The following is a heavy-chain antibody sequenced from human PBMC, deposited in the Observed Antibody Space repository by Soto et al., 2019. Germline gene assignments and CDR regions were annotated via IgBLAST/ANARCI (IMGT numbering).Heavy chain of an antibody. J-gene: IGHJ4*02. V-gene: IGHV4-31*02. D-gene: IGHD3-22*01. CDR3: ARDSSFDASSGYLDY. Sequence: SETLSVTWTVSGGSISSGGYYWSWIRQHPGKGLEWIGYIYYSGSTYYNPSLKSRVTISVDTSKNQFSLKLSSVTAEDTAVYYCARDSSFDASSGYLDYWGQGTLVTVSS. CDR2: IYYSGST. CDR1: GGSISSGGYY.